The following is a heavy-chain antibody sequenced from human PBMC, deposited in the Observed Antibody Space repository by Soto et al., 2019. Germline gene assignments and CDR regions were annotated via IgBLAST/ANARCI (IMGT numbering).Heavy chain of an antibody. D-gene: IGHD3-10*01. CDR1: GFIFSSYG. CDR3: ARASMVRGVILGGALDI. J-gene: IGHJ3*02. CDR2: IWYDGSNK. Sequence: QVQLVESGGGVVQPGRSLRLSCAAPGFIFSSYGMHWVRQAPGKGLEWVAVIWYDGSNKYYADSVKGRFTISRDNSKNTLYLQMNSLRAEDTAVYCCARASMVRGVILGGALDIWGQGTMVTVSS. V-gene: IGHV3-33*01.